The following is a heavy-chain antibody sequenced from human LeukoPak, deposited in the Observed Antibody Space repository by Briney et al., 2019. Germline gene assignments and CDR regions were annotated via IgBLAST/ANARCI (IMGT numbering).Heavy chain of an antibody. Sequence: SETLSLTCAVYGGSFSGYYWRWIRQPPGQGLEWIGEINHSGSTNYNPSLKSRVTISVDTSKNQFSLKLSSVTAADTAVYYCARGEWELRLFDYWGQGTLVTVSS. J-gene: IGHJ4*02. V-gene: IGHV4-34*01. CDR2: INHSGST. CDR3: ARGEWELRLFDY. CDR1: GGSFSGYY. D-gene: IGHD1-26*01.